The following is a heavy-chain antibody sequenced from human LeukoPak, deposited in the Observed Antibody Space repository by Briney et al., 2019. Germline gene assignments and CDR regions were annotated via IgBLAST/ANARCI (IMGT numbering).Heavy chain of an antibody. CDR1: GYTFTSYD. CDR3: ARGMTQCIDL. J-gene: IGHJ6*03. CDR2: MSPNSGNT. Sequence: WASVKVSCKTSGYTFTSYDINWVRQATGQGLEWMGYMSPNSGNTGYAQNIQGRVTMTRNTSINTAYMELSSLRSEDTAVYYCARGMTQCIDLWGKGNTVTVSS. V-gene: IGHV1-8*01. D-gene: IGHD3-16*01.